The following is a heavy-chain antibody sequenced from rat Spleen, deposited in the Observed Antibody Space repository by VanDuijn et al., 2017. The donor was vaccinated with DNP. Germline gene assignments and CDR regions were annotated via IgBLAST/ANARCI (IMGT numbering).Heavy chain of an antibody. J-gene: IGHJ1*01. D-gene: IGHD1-1*01. CDR2: INSEGGST. V-gene: IGHV5-31*01. CDR1: GFTFTNYW. CDR3: ARGVYYYSATYWYFDF. Sequence: EVQLVESGGDLVQPGRSLKVSCVVSGFTFTNYWMPWLRQVPGTGLEWVASINSEGGSTYYRDSVRGRFTISRDNAEDTHYLQMDSLRSEDTATYYCARGVYYYSATYWYFDFWGPGTMVTVSS.